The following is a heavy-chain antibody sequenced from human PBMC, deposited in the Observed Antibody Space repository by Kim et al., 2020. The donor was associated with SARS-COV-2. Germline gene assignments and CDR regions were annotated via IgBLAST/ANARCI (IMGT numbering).Heavy chain of an antibody. D-gene: IGHD3-22*01. J-gene: IGHJ2*01. CDR2: IYYSGST. V-gene: IGHV4-59*08. Sequence: SETLSLTCTVSGGSISSYYWSWIRQPPGKGLEWIGYIYYSGSTNYNPSLKSRVTISVDTSKNQFSLKLSSGTAADTAVYYCARPVYYYDSSGLRLADWYFDLWGRGTLVTVSS. CDR1: GGSISSYY. CDR3: ARPVYYYDSSGLRLADWYFDL.